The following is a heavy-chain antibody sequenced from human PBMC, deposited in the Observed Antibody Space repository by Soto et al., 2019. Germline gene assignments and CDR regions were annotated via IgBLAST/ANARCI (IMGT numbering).Heavy chain of an antibody. Sequence: ASVKVSCKASGYTFTSYAMHWVRQAPGQRLEWMGWINAGNGNTKYSQKFQGRVTITRDTSASTAYMELSSLRSEDTAVYYCARDMWAARPGRVDYYYGMDVWGQGTTVTVSS. CDR1: GYTFTSYA. CDR2: INAGNGNT. V-gene: IGHV1-3*01. CDR3: ARDMWAARPGRVDYYYGMDV. D-gene: IGHD6-6*01. J-gene: IGHJ6*02.